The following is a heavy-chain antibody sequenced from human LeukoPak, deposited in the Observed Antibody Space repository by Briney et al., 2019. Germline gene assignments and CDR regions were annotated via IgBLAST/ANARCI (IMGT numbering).Heavy chain of an antibody. Sequence: KPSETLSPTCAVSGYSISSGYYWGWIRPPPGKGPEWIGSIYHSGSTYYNPSLKSRVTISVDTSKHQFSLKLSSVTAADTAVYYCARLITIFGVVTDDWGQGTLVTVSS. D-gene: IGHD3-3*01. CDR3: ARLITIFGVVTDD. V-gene: IGHV4-38-2*01. J-gene: IGHJ4*02. CDR2: IYHSGST. CDR1: GYSISSGYY.